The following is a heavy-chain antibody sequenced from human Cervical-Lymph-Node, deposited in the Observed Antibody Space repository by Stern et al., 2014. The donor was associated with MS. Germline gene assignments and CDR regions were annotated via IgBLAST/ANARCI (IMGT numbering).Heavy chain of an antibody. Sequence: QVQLQESGPGLVKPSQTLSLTCSVSGGSINTGSFYWTWIPQPAGQGLEWHGRLSPSGAHNYTPSLRSRVTISIDSSKNQSSLKLTSVTAADTAVYYCATSESVAVSGSDFWGQGTLVTVSS. D-gene: IGHD6-19*01. CDR1: GGSINTGSFY. V-gene: IGHV4-61*02. CDR2: LSPSGAH. J-gene: IGHJ4*02. CDR3: ATSESVAVSGSDF.